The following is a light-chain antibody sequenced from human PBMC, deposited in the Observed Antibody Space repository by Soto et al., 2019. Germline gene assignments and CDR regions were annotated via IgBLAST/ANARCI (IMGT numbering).Light chain of an antibody. V-gene: IGKV1-39*01. CDR2: LAS. CDR3: QQGYSTPYT. J-gene: IGKJ3*01. Sequence: DIQLTQSPSSLSASVGGRVTISCRASQTITTFLNWYRQKPGQAPKLLIYLASRLQSGVPSRFSGSGSGTDFTLTISSLQPADFATYHCQQGYSTPYTFGPGTTVHI. CDR1: QTITTF.